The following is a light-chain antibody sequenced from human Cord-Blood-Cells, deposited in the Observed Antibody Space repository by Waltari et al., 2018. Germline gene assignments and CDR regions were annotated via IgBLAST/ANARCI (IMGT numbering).Light chain of an antibody. J-gene: IGKJ2*01. CDR1: QSVLYSSNNTNY. CDR3: QQYYSTPYT. Sequence: DIVMTQSPDSLAVSLGERATINCKSSQSVLYSSNNTNYLAWYQPKPGQHPKLLIYWASTRESGVPDRFSGSGSGTDFTLTISSLQAEDVAVYYCQQYYSTPYTFGQGTKLEIK. CDR2: WAS. V-gene: IGKV4-1*01.